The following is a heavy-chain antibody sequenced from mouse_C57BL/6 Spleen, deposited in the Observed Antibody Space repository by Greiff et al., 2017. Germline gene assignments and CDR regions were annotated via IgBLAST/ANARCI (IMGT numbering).Heavy chain of an antibody. CDR1: GYSITSGYY. CDR3: ARAITTVVERYFEV. D-gene: IGHD1-1*01. J-gene: IGHJ1*03. Sequence: EVQLVESGPGLVKPSQSLSLTCSVTGYSITSGYYWNWIRQFPGNKLEWMGYISYDGSNNYNPSLKNRISITRDTSKNQFFLKLNSVTTEDTATYYCARAITTVVERYFEVWGTGTTVTVSS. V-gene: IGHV3-6*01. CDR2: ISYDGSN.